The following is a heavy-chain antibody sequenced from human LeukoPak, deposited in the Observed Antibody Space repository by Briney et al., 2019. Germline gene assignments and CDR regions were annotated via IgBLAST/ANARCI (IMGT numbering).Heavy chain of an antibody. V-gene: IGHV1-18*01. CDR2: ISGYNGNT. D-gene: IGHD5-24*01. J-gene: IGHJ4*02. Sequence: ASVKVSCKASGGTFSNYGISWVRQAPGQGLEWMGWISGYNGNTYYVQKFQGRVTMTTETSTSTANMELRSLRSDDTAVYYCARVGPHRKMATTRYYFDYWGQGTLVTVSS. CDR3: ARVGPHRKMATTRYYFDY. CDR1: GGTFSNYG.